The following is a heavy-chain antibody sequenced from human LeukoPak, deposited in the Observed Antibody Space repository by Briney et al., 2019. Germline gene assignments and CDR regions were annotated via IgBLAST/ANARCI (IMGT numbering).Heavy chain of an antibody. CDR1: GYTFSDYY. J-gene: IGHJ4*02. V-gene: IGHV1-2*02. D-gene: IGHD2-2*01. CDR3: ARCRTSCSNFDY. Sequence: ASVKVSCKTSGYTFSDYYIHWVRQAPGQGLEWMGWLSPNSGGINSAQKFQGRVTMTRDTSISTAYMELNRLRSDDTAVYYCARCRTSCSNFDYWGQGTLVTVSS. CDR2: LSPNSGGI.